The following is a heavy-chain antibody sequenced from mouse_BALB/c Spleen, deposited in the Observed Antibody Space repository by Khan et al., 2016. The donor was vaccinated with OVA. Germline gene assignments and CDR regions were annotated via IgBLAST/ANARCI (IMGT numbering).Heavy chain of an antibody. V-gene: IGHV5-6*01. D-gene: IGHD1-1*01. J-gene: IGHJ3*01. CDR2: INSDGYYT. Sequence: EVELVESGGDLVKPGGSLRLSCAASGFTFSTYGMSWVRQFPDKRLEWVATINSDGYYTYYPDTVKGRFTISRNNAENTLYLKMSSLKYRDTARYDCASNLAGSFAYWGQGTLVTVSA. CDR1: GFTFSTYG. CDR3: ASNLAGSFAY.